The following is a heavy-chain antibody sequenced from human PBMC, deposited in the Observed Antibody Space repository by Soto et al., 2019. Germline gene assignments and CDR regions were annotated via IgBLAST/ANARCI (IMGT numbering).Heavy chain of an antibody. CDR1: GGTFSSYT. V-gene: IGHV1-69*08. J-gene: IGHJ5*02. CDR3: AREGYCSGGSCYNWCEP. Sequence: QVQLVQSGAEVKKPGSSVKVSCKASGGTFSSYTISWVRQAPGQGLEWMGRIIPIIGIANYAQKFQGIGTITADKATSTAYMELRSLRSEDTAVYYCAREGYCSGGSCYNWCEPWGQGTLVTVSS. CDR2: IIPIIGIA. D-gene: IGHD2-15*01.